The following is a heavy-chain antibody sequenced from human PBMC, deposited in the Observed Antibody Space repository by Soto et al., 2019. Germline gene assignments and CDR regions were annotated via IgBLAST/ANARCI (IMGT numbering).Heavy chain of an antibody. J-gene: IGHJ6*02. CDR1: GFTFSSYG. V-gene: IGHV3-33*01. CDR2: IWYDGSNK. Sequence: QVQLVESGGGVVQPGRSLRLSCAASGFTFSSYGMHWVRQAPGKGLEWVAVIWYDGSNKYYADSVKGRFTSSRDNSKNTLYLQMNSLRAEDTAVYYCAREIGPRMYYYYGMDVWGQGTTVTVSS. CDR3: AREIGPRMYYYYGMDV.